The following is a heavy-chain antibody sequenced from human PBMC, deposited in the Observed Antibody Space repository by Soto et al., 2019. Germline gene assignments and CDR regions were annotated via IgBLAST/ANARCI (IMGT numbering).Heavy chain of an antibody. CDR2: IYYDGSKK. Sequence: QVQLVESGGGVVQPGRSLRLSCAASGFTLSSYGMHWVRQAPGKGLEWVAVIYYDGSKKYYADSVQGRFTISRDNSRNTLYLQMNSLRAEDTAVYYCANSIDLAVAGPGHYWGQGTLVTVSS. CDR3: ANSIDLAVAGPGHY. CDR1: GFTLSSYG. D-gene: IGHD6-19*01. V-gene: IGHV3-33*03. J-gene: IGHJ4*02.